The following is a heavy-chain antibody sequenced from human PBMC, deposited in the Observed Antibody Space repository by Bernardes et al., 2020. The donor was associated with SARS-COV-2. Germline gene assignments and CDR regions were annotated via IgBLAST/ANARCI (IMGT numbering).Heavy chain of an antibody. Sequence: GGTLRLSCAVSGFTFSAYSMAWVRQAPGKGLEWVAIMRGTGGTAHYADSVKGRFIISRDNSNNILYLEMNSLRTEDTATYYCAKSRAGYCYGSTCYWRPLDSCGQGTLVTGSS. CDR1: GFTFSAYS. CDR3: AKSRAGYCYGSTCYWRPLDS. CDR2: MRGTGGTA. D-gene: IGHD2-15*01. V-gene: IGHV3-23*01. J-gene: IGHJ4*02.